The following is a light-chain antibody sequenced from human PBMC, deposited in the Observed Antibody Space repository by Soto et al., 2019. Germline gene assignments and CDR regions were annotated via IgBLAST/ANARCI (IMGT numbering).Light chain of an antibody. CDR1: QNINSY. V-gene: IGKV1-39*01. Sequence: DIQMTQSPSSLSASIGDRVTITCRASQNINSYLNWYQQEPGKAPKLLISTASSLRSGVPSRFSGSRSGTDFTLTISSLQYEDFATYYCQQSYGTPRTFGQGTKVEIK. J-gene: IGKJ1*01. CDR3: QQSYGTPRT. CDR2: TAS.